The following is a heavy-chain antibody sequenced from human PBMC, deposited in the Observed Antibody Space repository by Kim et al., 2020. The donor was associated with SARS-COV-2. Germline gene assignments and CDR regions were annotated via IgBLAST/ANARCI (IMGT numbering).Heavy chain of an antibody. Sequence: SETLSLTCTVSGGSISSSSYYWGWIRQPPGKGLEWIGSIYYSGSTYYNPSLKSRVTISVDTSKNQFSLKLSSVTAADTAVYYCARSLYSGSYYLFVYWGQGTLVTVSS. J-gene: IGHJ4*02. CDR3: ARSLYSGSYYLFVY. CDR2: IYYSGST. D-gene: IGHD1-26*01. CDR1: GGSISSSSYY. V-gene: IGHV4-39*01.